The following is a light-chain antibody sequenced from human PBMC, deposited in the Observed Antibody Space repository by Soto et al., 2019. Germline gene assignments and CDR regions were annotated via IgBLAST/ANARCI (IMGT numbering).Light chain of an antibody. Sequence: DIQMTQSPSTLSASVGDRFTITCRASQSISSWLAWYQQKPGKAPKLLIYDASSLESGVPSRFSGSGSGTEFTLTISSLQPDDFATYYCQQSYGTPITFGQGTRLEIK. CDR3: QQSYGTPIT. CDR2: DAS. CDR1: QSISSW. J-gene: IGKJ5*01. V-gene: IGKV1-5*01.